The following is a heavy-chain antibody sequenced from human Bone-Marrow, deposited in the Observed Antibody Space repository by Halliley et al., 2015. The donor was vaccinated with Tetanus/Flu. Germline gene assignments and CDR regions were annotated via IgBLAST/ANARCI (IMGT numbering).Heavy chain of an antibody. D-gene: IGHD4-17*01. Sequence: EWVSSVSSSSVYTNYADSAKGRFTISRDNAKNSLYLQMTSLRVDDTAVYYCARGGATVTTGFDYWGQGILVTVST. CDR2: VSSSSVYT. J-gene: IGHJ4*02. V-gene: IGHV3-21*01. CDR3: ARGGATVTTGFDY.